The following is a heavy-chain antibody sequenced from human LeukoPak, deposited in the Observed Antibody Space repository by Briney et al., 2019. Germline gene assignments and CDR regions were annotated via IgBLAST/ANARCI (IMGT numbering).Heavy chain of an antibody. J-gene: IGHJ6*02. D-gene: IGHD5-24*01. CDR2: ISAYNGNT. CDR1: GYTFTSYG. Sequence: EASVEVSCEASGYTFTSYGISWVRQAPGQGLEWMGWISAYNGNTNYAQKLQGRVTMTTDTSTSTAYMELRSLRSDDTAVYYCARGEESYYYGMDVWGQGTTVTVSS. CDR3: ARGEESYYYGMDV. V-gene: IGHV1-18*01.